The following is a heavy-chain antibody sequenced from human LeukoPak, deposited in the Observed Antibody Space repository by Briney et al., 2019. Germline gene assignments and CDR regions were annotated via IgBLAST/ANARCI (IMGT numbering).Heavy chain of an antibody. J-gene: IGHJ6*02. Sequence: ASVKVSCKASGYTFTSYGISWVRQAPGQGLEWMGWISAYNGNTNYAQKLQGRVTTTTDTSTSTAYMELRSLRSDDTAVYYCAREYTGDYYYYYGMDVWGQGTTVTVSS. CDR2: ISAYNGNT. D-gene: IGHD3-16*01. CDR3: AREYTGDYYYYYGMDV. V-gene: IGHV1-18*01. CDR1: GYTFTSYG.